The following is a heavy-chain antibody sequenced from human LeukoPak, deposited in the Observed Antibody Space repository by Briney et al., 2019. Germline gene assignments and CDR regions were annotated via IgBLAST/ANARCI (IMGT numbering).Heavy chain of an antibody. J-gene: IGHJ6*03. CDR3: ARDRWGYSSSWYIGEYYYYYMDV. V-gene: IGHV1-2*02. CDR1: GYTFIDYY. CDR2: INPKSGDT. D-gene: IGHD6-13*01. Sequence: ASVKVSCKASGYTFIDYYIHWVRQAPGQGLEWMGWINPKSGDTNYAQKFQDRVTMTRDTSTSTGYMELSSLRSEDTAVYYCARDRWGYSSSWYIGEYYYYYMDVWGKGTTVTISS.